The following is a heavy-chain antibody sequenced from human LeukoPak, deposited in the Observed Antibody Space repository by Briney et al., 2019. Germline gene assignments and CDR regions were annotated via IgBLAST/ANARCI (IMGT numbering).Heavy chain of an antibody. Sequence: GASVKVSCKASGYTFNHYGISWVRQAPGQGLEWIGWISVYNGHTNYAQMPRDRVIMTTDTSTSTAYLELRGLRSDDTAVYYCVRDFPMIQTYFEYWGQGTLVTVSS. V-gene: IGHV1-18*01. CDR2: ISVYNGHT. CDR1: GYTFNHYG. J-gene: IGHJ4*02. D-gene: IGHD3-22*01. CDR3: VRDFPMIQTYFEY.